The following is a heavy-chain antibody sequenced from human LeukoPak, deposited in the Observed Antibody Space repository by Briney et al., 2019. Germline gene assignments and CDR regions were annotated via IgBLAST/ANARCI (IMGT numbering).Heavy chain of an antibody. CDR2: FDPEDGET. V-gene: IGHV1-24*01. D-gene: IGHD6-19*01. Sequence: ASVKVSCKASGYTFTGFYIHWVRQAPGKGLEWMGGFDPEDGETIYAQKFQGRVTMTEDTSTDTAYMELSSLRSEDTAVYYCATDSSGSNWFDPWGQGTLVTVSS. J-gene: IGHJ5*02. CDR3: ATDSSGSNWFDP. CDR1: GYTFTGFY.